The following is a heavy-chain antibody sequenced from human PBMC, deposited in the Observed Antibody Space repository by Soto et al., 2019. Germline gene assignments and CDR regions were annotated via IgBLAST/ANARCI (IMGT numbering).Heavy chain of an antibody. CDR3: AEAGAGEFDY. J-gene: IGHJ4*02. Sequence: ESGGGVVQPGRSLRLSCAASGFTFSSYGMHWVRQAPGKGLEWVAVIWYDGSNKYYADSVKGRFTISRDNSKKTLYLQMNSLRAEDTAVYYCAEAGAGEFDYWGQGTLVTVSS. D-gene: IGHD6-19*01. CDR1: GFTFSSYG. CDR2: IWYDGSNK. V-gene: IGHV3-33*06.